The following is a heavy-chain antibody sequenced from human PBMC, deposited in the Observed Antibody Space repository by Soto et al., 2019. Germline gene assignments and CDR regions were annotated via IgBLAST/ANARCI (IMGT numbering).Heavy chain of an antibody. CDR1: GFTFSRYG. V-gene: IGHV3-33*01. CDR2: IWYDGSNK. CDR3: ARGWADGDYAGYYGMDV. D-gene: IGHD4-17*01. Sequence: QVQLVESGGGVVQPGRSLRLSCAASGFTFSRYGMHWVRQAPGKGLEWGAVIWYDGSNKYYAEAVKGRFTIYSDNSKNTLYLEMTGLRAEETAVYYCARGWADGDYAGYYGMDVWGQGTTVTVSS. J-gene: IGHJ6*02.